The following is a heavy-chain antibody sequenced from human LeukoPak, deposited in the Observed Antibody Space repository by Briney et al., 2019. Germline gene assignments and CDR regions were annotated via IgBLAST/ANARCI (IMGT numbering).Heavy chain of an antibody. CDR2: IRYDGSNK. CDR3: ARVEEQQLVNYYYYYMDV. V-gene: IGHV3-30*02. CDR1: GFTFSSYA. D-gene: IGHD6-13*01. Sequence: GGSLRLSCAASGFTFSSYAMSWVRQAPGKGLEWVAFIRYDGSNKYYADSVKGRFTISRDNSKNTLYLQINSLRAEDTAVYYCARVEEQQLVNYYYYYMDVWGKGTTVTVSS. J-gene: IGHJ6*03.